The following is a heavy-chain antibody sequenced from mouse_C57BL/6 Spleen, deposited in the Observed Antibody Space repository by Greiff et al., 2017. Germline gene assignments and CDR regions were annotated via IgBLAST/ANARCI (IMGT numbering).Heavy chain of an antibody. J-gene: IGHJ1*03. CDR1: GFTFSSYA. V-gene: IGHV5-9-1*02. Sequence: EVNVVESGEGLVKPGGSLKLSCAASGFTFSSYAMSWVRQTPEKRLEWVAYISSGGDYIYYADTVKGRFTISRDNARNTLYLQMSSLKSEDTAMDYCTGYDYDRDWYFDVWGTGTTVTVSS. D-gene: IGHD2-4*01. CDR3: TGYDYDRDWYFDV. CDR2: ISSGGDYI.